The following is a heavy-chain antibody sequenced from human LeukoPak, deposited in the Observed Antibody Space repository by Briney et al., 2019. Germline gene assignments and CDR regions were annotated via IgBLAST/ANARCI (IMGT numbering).Heavy chain of an antibody. Sequence: GGSLRLSCAASGFTFSSYAMHWVRQAPGKGLEWVAVISYDGNNKYYADSVKGRFTISRDNSKNTLYLQMNSLRAEDTAVYYCARGDEVVTAAIGNYWGQGTLVTVSS. J-gene: IGHJ4*02. CDR2: ISYDGNNK. V-gene: IGHV3-30-3*01. D-gene: IGHD2-2*01. CDR1: GFTFSSYA. CDR3: ARGDEVVTAAIGNY.